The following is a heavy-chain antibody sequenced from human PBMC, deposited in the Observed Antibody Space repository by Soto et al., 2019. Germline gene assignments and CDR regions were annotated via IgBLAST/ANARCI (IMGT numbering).Heavy chain of an antibody. D-gene: IGHD2-2*01. Sequence: SETLSLTYTVFSGSISSYYWSWIRQPPGKGLEWIGYIYYSGSTNYNPSLKNRVTISVDTSKNQFSLKLSSVTAADTAVYYCARDQVPAALLGRFDPWGQGTLVTVSS. CDR2: IYYSGST. J-gene: IGHJ5*02. CDR1: SGSISSYY. V-gene: IGHV4-59*01. CDR3: ARDQVPAALLGRFDP.